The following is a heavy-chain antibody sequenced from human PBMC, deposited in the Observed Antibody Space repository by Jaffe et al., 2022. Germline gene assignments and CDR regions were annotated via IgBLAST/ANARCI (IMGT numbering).Heavy chain of an antibody. V-gene: IGHV3-48*03. D-gene: IGHD3-9*01. CDR2: ISSSGSTI. CDR3: ARRGDVYFDWLLYVPHDAFDI. Sequence: EVQLVESGGGLVQPGGSLRLSCAASGFTFSSYEMNWVRQAPGKGLEWVSYISSSGSTIYYADSVKGRFTISRDNAKNSLYLQMNSLRAEDTAVYYCARRGDVYFDWLLYVPHDAFDIWGQGTMVTVSS. CDR1: GFTFSSYE. J-gene: IGHJ3*02.